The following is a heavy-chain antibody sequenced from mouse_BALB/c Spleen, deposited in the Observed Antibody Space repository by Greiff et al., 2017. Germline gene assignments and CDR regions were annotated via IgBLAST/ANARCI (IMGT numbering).Heavy chain of an antibody. D-gene: IGHD2-3*01. CDR2: INPSTGYT. Sequence: VKLQESGAELAKPGASVKMSCKASGYTFTSYWMHWVKQRPGQGLEWIGYINPSTGYTEYNQKFKDKATLTADKSSSTAYMQLSSLTSEDSAVYYCARATYDYVGYWGQGTTLTVAS. CDR1: GYTFTSYW. CDR3: ARATYDYVGY. V-gene: IGHV1-7*01. J-gene: IGHJ2*01.